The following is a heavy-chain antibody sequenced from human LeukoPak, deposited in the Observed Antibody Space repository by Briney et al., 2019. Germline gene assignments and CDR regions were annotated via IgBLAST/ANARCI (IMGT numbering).Heavy chain of an antibody. J-gene: IGHJ6*03. V-gene: IGHV1-2*02. CDR2: INPNSGDT. CDR3: ARVWVVTAVMDV. D-gene: IGHD2-21*02. Sequence: GASVKVSCTASGYTFTGYYMHWVRQAPGQGLEWMGWINPNSGDTNYAQKFQGRVTMTRDTSISTAYMELSRLRSDDTAVYYCARVWVVTAVMDVWGKGTTVTVSS. CDR1: GYTFTGYY.